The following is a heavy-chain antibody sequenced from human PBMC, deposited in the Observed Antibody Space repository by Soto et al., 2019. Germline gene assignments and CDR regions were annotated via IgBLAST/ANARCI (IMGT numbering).Heavy chain of an antibody. CDR1: VFTFSTSV. CDR3: TWSLVVRDAFDG. V-gene: IGHV3-23*01. J-gene: IGHJ3*01. Sequence: PGGSLRLSXAASVFTFSTSVMSWVRQAPGKGLQWVSSISGRGDRTNYADSVKGRFTVSRDNSKNTLFLDMNAVTADDTALYYCTWSLVVRDAFDGWGQGTMVTVSS. D-gene: IGHD2-15*01. CDR2: ISGRGDRT.